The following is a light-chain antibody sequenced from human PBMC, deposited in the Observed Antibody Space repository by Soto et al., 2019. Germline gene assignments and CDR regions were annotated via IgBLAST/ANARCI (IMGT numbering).Light chain of an antibody. CDR1: QTISRN. Sequence: DIQMTQSPVSLSASVGDRVTITCRASQTISRNLNWYQQKPGKAPKLLIFAASSLQSGVPLRFSGSGSGTDFTLPISSLQPEDFATYYCQQSYDTPLTFGGGTKVDIK. J-gene: IGKJ4*01. CDR2: AAS. CDR3: QQSYDTPLT. V-gene: IGKV1-39*01.